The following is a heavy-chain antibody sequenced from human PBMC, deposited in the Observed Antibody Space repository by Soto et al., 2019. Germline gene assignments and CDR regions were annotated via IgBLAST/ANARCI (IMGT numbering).Heavy chain of an antibody. CDR3: ARGTLYSSGWQFDY. V-gene: IGHV4-59*01. CDR2: IYYSGST. CDR1: GGSISSYY. Sequence: SETLSLTCTVSGGSISSYYWSWIRQPPGKGLEWIGYIYYSGSTNYNPSLENRVTISVDMSKSQFSLKLSSVTAADTAVYYCARGTLYSSGWQFDYWSQGTLVTVSS. D-gene: IGHD6-19*01. J-gene: IGHJ4*02.